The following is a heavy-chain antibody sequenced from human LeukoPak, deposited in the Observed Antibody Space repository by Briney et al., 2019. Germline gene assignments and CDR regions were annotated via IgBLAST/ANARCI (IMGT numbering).Heavy chain of an antibody. CDR1: GFTFSSYG. J-gene: IGHJ4*02. D-gene: IGHD2-21*02. CDR3: ARDPSSDRYQYFDF. V-gene: IGHV3-21*01. Sequence: KPGGSLRLSCVASGFTFSSYGMSWVRQAPGKGLEWVSSVSRSSSHIYYADSAKGRFTISRDNAKDSLFLQMDIVTAEDTAVYYCARDPSSDRYQYFDFWGQGVLVTVSS. CDR2: VSRSSSHI.